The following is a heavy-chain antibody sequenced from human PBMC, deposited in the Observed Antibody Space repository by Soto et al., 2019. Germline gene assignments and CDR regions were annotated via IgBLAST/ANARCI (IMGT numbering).Heavy chain of an antibody. CDR2: INGDGESI. CDR1: GFTASSAA. CDR3: AKDRSLASLSHRTAVTD. J-gene: IGHJ4*02. D-gene: IGHD4-17*01. Sequence: EVQVLESGGGLVQPGGSLRLSCADSGFTASSAAMSWVRQAPGQGLEWVASINGDGESIYYGDSVKGRFTIPRDNSQNTLYLQRNSQRADDTAVYYWAKDRSLASLSHRTAVTDRGQGTLVIVSS. V-gene: IGHV3-23*01.